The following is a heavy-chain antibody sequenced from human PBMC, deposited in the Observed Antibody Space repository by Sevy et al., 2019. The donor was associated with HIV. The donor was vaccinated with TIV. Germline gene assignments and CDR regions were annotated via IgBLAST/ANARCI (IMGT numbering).Heavy chain of an antibody. D-gene: IGHD3-3*01. CDR1: GYTFTSYG. Sequence: ASVKVSCKASGYTFTSYGIGWVRQAPGQGLEWMGWISDYNGNTNYAQKLQGRVTMTTDTSTSTAYMELRSLSSDGTDWYYCARGCLDFWCGFLSDPWGQGSLVTVSS. J-gene: IGHJ5*02. CDR2: ISDYNGNT. CDR3: ARGCLDFWCGFLSDP. V-gene: IGHV1-18*01.